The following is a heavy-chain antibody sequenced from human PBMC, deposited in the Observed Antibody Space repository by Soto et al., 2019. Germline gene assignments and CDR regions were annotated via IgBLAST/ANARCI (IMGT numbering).Heavy chain of an antibody. CDR2: IWYDGSNK. CDR1: GFTFRSYG. J-gene: IGHJ4*02. D-gene: IGHD3-3*01. Sequence: PGGSQRLSCAASGFTFRSYGRHWVRQAPGKGLEWVAVIWYDGSNKYYADSVKGRFTISRDNSKNTLYLQMNSLRAEDTAVYYCARDLQYYDFWSGSDPPGKFGYWGQGTLVTVSS. CDR3: ARDLQYYDFWSGSDPPGKFGY. V-gene: IGHV3-33*01.